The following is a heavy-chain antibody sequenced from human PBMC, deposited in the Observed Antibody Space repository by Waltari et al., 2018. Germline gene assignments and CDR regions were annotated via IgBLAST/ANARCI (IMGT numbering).Heavy chain of an antibody. CDR1: GYTFTGYY. CDR3: AGSSYQLLPQPIDY. Sequence: QVQLVQSGAEVKKPGASVKVSCKAYGYTFTGYYMHWVRQAPGQGLECMGRINPNSGGTNYAQKFQGRVTMTRDASISTDDWELRRLRSGDPAVYYCAGSSYQLLPQPIDYWGQGTLVTVSS. J-gene: IGHJ4*02. V-gene: IGHV1-2*06. CDR2: INPNSGGT. D-gene: IGHD2-2*01.